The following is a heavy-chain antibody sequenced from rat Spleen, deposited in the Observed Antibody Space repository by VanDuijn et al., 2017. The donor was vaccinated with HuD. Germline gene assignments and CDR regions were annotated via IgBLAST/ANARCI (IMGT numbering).Heavy chain of an antibody. Sequence: EVHLVESGGGQVQPGRSLKLSCSASGFTFSDYYMAWVRQAPKKGLEWVATIIYDGTRTFYRDSVQGRFTISRDNAKSTLYLHMDSLTSEDTATYYCATGPRILRLDWFAYWGQGTLVTVSS. V-gene: IGHV5S10*01. CDR3: ATGPRILRLDWFAY. J-gene: IGHJ3*01. CDR1: GFTFSDYY. D-gene: IGHD1-6*01. CDR2: IIYDGTRT.